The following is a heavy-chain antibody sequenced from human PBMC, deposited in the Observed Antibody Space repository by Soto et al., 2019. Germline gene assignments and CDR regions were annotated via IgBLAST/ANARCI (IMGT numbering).Heavy chain of an antibody. D-gene: IGHD2-8*01. Sequence: EVQVLEHGGGLVQPGGSLRLYCAASGFTFRKYAMTWVSQAPGQGLEYVSSNTESGSSTYYADSVKGCFTISRDNSKNTLYLQMNSLRAEDTSVYYCAKVVVDLGVNSWGQGTLVTVSS. V-gene: IGHV3-23*01. CDR1: GFTFRKYA. CDR3: AKVVVDLGVNS. J-gene: IGHJ4*02. CDR2: NTESGSST.